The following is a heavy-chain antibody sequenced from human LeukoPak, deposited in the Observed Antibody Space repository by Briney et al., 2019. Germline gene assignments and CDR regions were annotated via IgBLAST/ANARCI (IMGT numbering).Heavy chain of an antibody. CDR2: VYSGGST. CDR1: GFNVSANY. CDR3: ARDRGSGWFPFEY. D-gene: IGHD6-19*01. Sequence: PGGSLRLSCAASGFNVSANYMSWVRQAPGKGLEWVSVVYSGGSTYYADSVKGRFTISRDNSKNTVYLQMNSLRAEDTAVYYCARDRGSGWFPFEYWGQGILVTVSS. J-gene: IGHJ4*02. V-gene: IGHV3-53*01.